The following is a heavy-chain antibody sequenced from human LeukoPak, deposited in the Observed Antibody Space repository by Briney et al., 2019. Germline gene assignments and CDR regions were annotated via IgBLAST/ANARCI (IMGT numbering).Heavy chain of an antibody. CDR2: ISYDGSNK. J-gene: IGHJ4*02. D-gene: IGHD3-22*01. V-gene: IGHV3-30*18. CDR1: GFTFSSYG. CDR3: AKDAWANYYDSSGYYSYFDY. Sequence: GGSLRLSCAASGFTFSSYGMHWVRQAPGKGLEWVAVISYDGSNKYYADSVKGRFTISRDNSKNTLYLQMNSLRAEDTAVYYCAKDAWANYYDSSGYYSYFDYWGQGTLVTVSS.